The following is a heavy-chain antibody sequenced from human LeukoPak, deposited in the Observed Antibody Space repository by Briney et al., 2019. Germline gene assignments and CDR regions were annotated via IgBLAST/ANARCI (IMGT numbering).Heavy chain of an antibody. Sequence: PSETLSLTCTVSGGSISSSNSYWGWIRHPQGMGLEWLGTIYYTGSTSYNPSLKSRVTISVDTSKNQFSLKLSSVTAADTAVYYCVRHNPQGFGWYDYAFDIWGQGTMVTVSS. CDR2: IYYTGST. CDR1: GGSISSSNSY. V-gene: IGHV4-39*01. D-gene: IGHD6-19*01. CDR3: VRHNPQGFGWYDYAFDI. J-gene: IGHJ3*02.